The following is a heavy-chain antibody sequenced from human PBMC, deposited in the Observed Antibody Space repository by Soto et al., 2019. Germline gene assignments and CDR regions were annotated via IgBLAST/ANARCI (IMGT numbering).Heavy chain of an antibody. CDR1: GYTFTSYG. V-gene: IGHV1-18*01. CDR3: ARGRYGDY. D-gene: IGHD1-1*01. Sequence: QVHLVQSGAEVKKPGASVKVSCKASGYTFTSYGITWVRQDHGQGLEWMGWISAHNGNTDYAQKLQGRVIVTRDTSTSTSYMELRSLRSDVTAVYYCARGRYGDYWGQGALGTVSS. J-gene: IGHJ4*02. CDR2: ISAHNGNT.